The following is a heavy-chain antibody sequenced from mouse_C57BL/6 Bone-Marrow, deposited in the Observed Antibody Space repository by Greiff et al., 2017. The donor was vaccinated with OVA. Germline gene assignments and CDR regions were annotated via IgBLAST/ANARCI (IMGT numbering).Heavy chain of an antibody. CDR3: ARVMGYDAMDY. V-gene: IGHV1-55*01. CDR1: GYTFTSYW. CDR2: IYPGSGST. J-gene: IGHJ4*01. Sequence: VQLQQSGAELVKPGASVKMSCKASGYTFTSYWITWVKQRPGQGLEWIGDIYPGSGSTNYNEKFKSKATLTVDTSSSTAYMQLSSLTSEDSAVYYCARVMGYDAMDYWGQGTSVTVSS.